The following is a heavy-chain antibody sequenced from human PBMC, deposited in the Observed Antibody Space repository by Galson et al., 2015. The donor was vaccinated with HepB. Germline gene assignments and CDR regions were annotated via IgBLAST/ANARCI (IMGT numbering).Heavy chain of an antibody. J-gene: IGHJ5*02. D-gene: IGHD6-6*01. CDR3: TTVRLQPHRIAARRWYGGFDP. V-gene: IGHV2-70*11. CDR2: IGWDDEK. CDR1: GFSLSTSGMC. Sequence: PALVKPTQTLTLTCTFSGFSLSTSGMCVSWVRQPPGKALEWLARIGWDDEKYYSTSLKTRLTISKDTSKNQVVLTMTNMDPVDTAVYYCTTVRLQPHRIAARRWYGGFDPWGQGTLVTVSS.